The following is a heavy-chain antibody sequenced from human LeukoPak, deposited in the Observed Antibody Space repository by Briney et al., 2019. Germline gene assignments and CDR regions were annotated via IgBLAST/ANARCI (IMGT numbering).Heavy chain of an antibody. D-gene: IGHD1-26*01. V-gene: IGHV1-24*01. CDR1: GYTLTELS. Sequence: ASVKVSCKVSGYTLTELSMHWVRQAPGKGLEWMGGFDPEDGETIYAQKFQGRVTMTEDTSTDTAYMELSSLRSEDTAVYYCARSIAFSGSYRGAEYFQHWGQGTLVTVSS. CDR2: FDPEDGET. CDR3: ARSIAFSGSYRGAEYFQH. J-gene: IGHJ1*01.